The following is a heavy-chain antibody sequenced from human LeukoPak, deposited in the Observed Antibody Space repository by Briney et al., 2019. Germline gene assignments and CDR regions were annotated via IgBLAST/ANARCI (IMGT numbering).Heavy chain of an antibody. CDR3: ARSNGGYFDY. CDR2: ISAYNGNT. CDR1: GGTFSSYA. V-gene: IGHV1-18*01. J-gene: IGHJ4*02. Sequence: GSSVKVSCKASGGTFSSYAISWVRQAPGQGLEWMGWISAYNGNTNYAQKLQGRVTMTTDTSTSTAYMELRSLRSDDTAVYYCARSNGGYFDYWGQGTLVTVSS. D-gene: IGHD3-16*01.